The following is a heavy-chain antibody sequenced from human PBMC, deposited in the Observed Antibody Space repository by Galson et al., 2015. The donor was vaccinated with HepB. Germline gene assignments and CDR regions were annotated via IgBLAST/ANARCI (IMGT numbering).Heavy chain of an antibody. CDR3: VKCSELWLVSHFDY. CDR1: GFTFSSYA. CDR2: ISSNGGST. Sequence: SLRLSCAASGFTFSSYAMHWVRQAPGKGLEYVSAISSNGGSTYYADSVKGRFTISRDNSKNTLYLQMSSLRAEDTAAYYCVKCSELWLVSHFDYWGQGTLVTVSS. V-gene: IGHV3-64D*06. D-gene: IGHD6-19*01. J-gene: IGHJ4*02.